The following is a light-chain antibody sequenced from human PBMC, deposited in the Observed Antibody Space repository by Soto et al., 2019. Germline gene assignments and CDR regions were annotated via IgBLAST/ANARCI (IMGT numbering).Light chain of an antibody. CDR1: QSVSSY. J-gene: IGKJ2*01. V-gene: IGKV3-15*01. Sequence: EIVMTQSPATLSVSPGKRATLSCRASQSVSSYLAWYQQKPGLPPRLLIYDASTRATGILDRFSGSGSGTDVTLTISSLQSADFAVYYCQQYSNWPPLYTFGRGTKLEIK. CDR3: QQYSNWPPLYT. CDR2: DAS.